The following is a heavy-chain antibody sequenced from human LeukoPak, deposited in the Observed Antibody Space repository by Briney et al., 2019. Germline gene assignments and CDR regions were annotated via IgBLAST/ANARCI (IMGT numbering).Heavy chain of an antibody. V-gene: IGHV3-30-3*01. Sequence: GGSLRLSCAASGFTFSHYAMHWVRQAPGKGLQWVALISYDGSDKYYSDSVQGRFTISRDNSKNTLYLQMNSLRAEDTTAYFCVRGRYYYDSSGYLDYWGQGSLVTVSS. CDR2: ISYDGSDK. J-gene: IGHJ4*02. CDR3: VRGRYYYDSSGYLDY. CDR1: GFTFSHYA. D-gene: IGHD3-22*01.